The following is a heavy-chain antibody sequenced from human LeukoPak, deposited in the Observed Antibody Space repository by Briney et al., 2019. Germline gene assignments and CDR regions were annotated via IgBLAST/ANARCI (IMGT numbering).Heavy chain of an antibody. J-gene: IGHJ5*02. V-gene: IGHV4-39*01. Sequence: SETLSLTCTVSGGSISSSSYYWGWIRQPPGKGLEWIGSIYYSGSTYYTPSLKSRVTISVDTSKNQFSLKLSSVTAADTAVYYCARSGGWFDPWGQGTLVTVSS. D-gene: IGHD3-10*01. CDR3: ARSGGWFDP. CDR2: IYYSGST. CDR1: GGSISSSSYY.